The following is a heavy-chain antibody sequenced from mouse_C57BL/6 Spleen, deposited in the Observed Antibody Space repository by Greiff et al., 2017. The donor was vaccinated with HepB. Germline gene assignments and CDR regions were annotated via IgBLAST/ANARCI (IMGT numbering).Heavy chain of an antibody. D-gene: IGHD1-1*01. CDR2: ILPGSGST. Sequence: ESGAELMKPGASVKLSCKATGYTFTGYWIEWVKQRPGHGLEWIGEILPGSGSTNYNEKFKGKATFTADTSSNTAYMQLSSLTTEDSAIYYCARRGDYYGSSQFYAMDYWGQGTSVTVSS. J-gene: IGHJ4*01. CDR3: ARRGDYYGSSQFYAMDY. CDR1: GYTFTGYW. V-gene: IGHV1-9*01.